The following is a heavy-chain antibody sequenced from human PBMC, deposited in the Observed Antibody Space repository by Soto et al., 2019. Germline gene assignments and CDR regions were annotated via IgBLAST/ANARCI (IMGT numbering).Heavy chain of an antibody. Sequence: QVQLQESGPGLVKPSQTLSLTCTVSGGSISSGGYYWSWIRQHPGKGLEWIGYIYYSGSTYYNPSLKSRVTISVDTSKNQFSLRLSSVTAADTAVYYCAREGGSYDSGGFLIRGAFDVWGQGTTVTVSP. V-gene: IGHV4-31*03. CDR1: GGSISSGGYY. D-gene: IGHD3-22*01. CDR2: IYYSGST. J-gene: IGHJ3*01. CDR3: AREGGSYDSGGFLIRGAFDV.